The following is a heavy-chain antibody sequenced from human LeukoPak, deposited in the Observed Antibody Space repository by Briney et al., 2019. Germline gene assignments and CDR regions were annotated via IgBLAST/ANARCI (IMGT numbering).Heavy chain of an antibody. Sequence: GGSLRLSCAASGFTFSDYYMSWIRQAPGKGLEWVSYISSGSSFTNYADSVKNRFTISRDNTKNSLYLQMNSLRAEDTAVYYCARYGSIAAAGTFDYWGQGTLVTVSS. V-gene: IGHV3-11*06. D-gene: IGHD6-13*01. CDR1: GFTFSDYY. CDR3: ARYGSIAAAGTFDY. J-gene: IGHJ4*02. CDR2: ISSGSSFT.